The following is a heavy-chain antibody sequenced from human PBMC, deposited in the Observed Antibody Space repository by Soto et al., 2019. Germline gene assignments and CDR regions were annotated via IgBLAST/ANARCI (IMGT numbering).Heavy chain of an antibody. CDR1: GGSISSGGYS. CDR2: IYHSGST. CDR3: ARAFLQYYYDSISFGGWFDP. Sequence: SETLSLTCAVSGGSISSGGYSWSWIRQPPGKGLEWIGYIYHSGSTYYNPSLKSRLTISVDASKNYFSLKLSSVTAADTAVYYCARAFLQYYYDSISFGGWFDPWGQGTLVTVSS. V-gene: IGHV4-30-2*05. D-gene: IGHD3-22*01. J-gene: IGHJ5*02.